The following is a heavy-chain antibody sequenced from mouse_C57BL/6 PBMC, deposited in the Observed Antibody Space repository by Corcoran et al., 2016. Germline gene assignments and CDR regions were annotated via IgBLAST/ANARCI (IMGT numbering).Heavy chain of an antibody. CDR3: ARFDY. CDR1: GYTFTDYY. Sequence: EVQLQQSGPELVKPGASVKISCKASGYTFTDYYMNWVKQSHGKSLEWIGDINPNNGGTSYNQKFKGKATLTVDKSASTAYMELRSLTSEDSAVDYCARFDYWGQGTTLTVSS. CDR2: INPNNGGT. J-gene: IGHJ2*01. V-gene: IGHV1-26*01.